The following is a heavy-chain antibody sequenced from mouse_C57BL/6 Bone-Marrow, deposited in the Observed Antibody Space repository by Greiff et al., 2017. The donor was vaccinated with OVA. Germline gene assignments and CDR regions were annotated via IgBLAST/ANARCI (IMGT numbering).Heavy chain of an antibody. CDR3: ARRDWDGDYFDY. CDR1: GYTFTSYG. D-gene: IGHD4-1*01. Sequence: QVQLQQSGAELARPGASVKLSCKASGYTFTSYGISWVKQRTGQGLEWIGEIYPRSGNTYYNEKFKGKATLTADKSSSTAYMELRSLTSEDSAVYYCARRDWDGDYFDYWGQGTTLTVSS. J-gene: IGHJ2*01. CDR2: IYPRSGNT. V-gene: IGHV1-81*01.